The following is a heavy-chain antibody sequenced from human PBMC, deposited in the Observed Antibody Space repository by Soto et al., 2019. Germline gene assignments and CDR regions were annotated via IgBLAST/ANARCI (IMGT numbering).Heavy chain of an antibody. Sequence: PGGSLRLSCEVSGFTYSRYCMNWVRQAPGKGLEWISYIRSDGNAIYYADPVKGRFTISRDNAKNSLFLQMNSLRDEDTAVYYCVRVTAHGTGFYGMDVWGQGTTVTVSS. CDR2: IRSDGNAI. CDR3: VRVTAHGTGFYGMDV. V-gene: IGHV3-48*02. J-gene: IGHJ6*02. D-gene: IGHD5-18*01. CDR1: GFTYSRYC.